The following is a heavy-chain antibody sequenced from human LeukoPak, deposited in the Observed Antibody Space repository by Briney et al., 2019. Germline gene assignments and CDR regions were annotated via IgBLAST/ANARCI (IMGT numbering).Heavy chain of an antibody. V-gene: IGHV4-39*01. CDR3: ARRVRYAVVPFDY. D-gene: IGHD2-2*01. CDR1: GGSISSSSYY. CDR2: IYYSGST. Sequence: SETLSLTCTVSGGSISSSSYYWGWIRQPPGKGLEWIGSIYYSGSTYYNPSLKSRVTISVDTSKNKFSLKLSSVTAADTAVYYCARRVRYAVVPFDYWGQGTLVTVSS. J-gene: IGHJ4*02.